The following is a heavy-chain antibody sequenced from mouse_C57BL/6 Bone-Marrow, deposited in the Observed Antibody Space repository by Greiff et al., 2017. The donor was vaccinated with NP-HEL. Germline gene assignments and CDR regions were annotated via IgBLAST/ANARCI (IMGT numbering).Heavy chain of an antibody. D-gene: IGHD3-1*01. CDR1: GYTFTDYY. CDR2: IYPRDGST. CDR3: AKGAIPYFDY. Sequence: VQLQQSGPVLVKPGASVKMSCKASGYTFTDYYMNWVKQRPGQGLEWIGWIYPRDGSTKYNEKFKGKATLTVDTSSSTAYMELHSLTSEDSAVYFCAKGAIPYFDYWGQGTTLTVSS. J-gene: IGHJ2*01. V-gene: IGHV1-85*01.